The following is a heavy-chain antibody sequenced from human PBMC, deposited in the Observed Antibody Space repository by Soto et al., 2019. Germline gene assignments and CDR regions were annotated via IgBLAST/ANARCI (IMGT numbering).Heavy chain of an antibody. J-gene: IGHJ6*02. V-gene: IGHV1-69*01. D-gene: IGHD2-2*01. CDR1: GGTFSSYA. CDR2: IIPIFGTA. Sequence: QVQLVQSGAEVQKPGSSVKVSCKASGGTFSSYAISWVRQAPGQGLEWMGGIIPIFGTANYAQKFQGRVTITGDESTSTAYMELSSLRSEDTAVYYCARGHCSSTSCYQRGLRERSYYGMDVWGQGTTVTVSS. CDR3: ARGHCSSTSCYQRGLRERSYYGMDV.